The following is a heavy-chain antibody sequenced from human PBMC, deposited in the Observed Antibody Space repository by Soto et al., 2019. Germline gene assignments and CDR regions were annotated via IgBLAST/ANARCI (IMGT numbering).Heavy chain of an antibody. V-gene: IGHV4-59*01. CDR1: GGSISRYY. CDR3: SRAPSAYSRGYGMDV. J-gene: IGHJ6*02. Sequence: SETLSLTCTVSGGSISRYYWSWIRQPPGKGLEWIGYVYYSGTTNYNPSLRSRVTISVDTSNNQFSLRLSSVTAADTAVYYCSRAPSAYSRGYGMDVWGQGTTVTVSS. CDR2: VYYSGTT. D-gene: IGHD5-18*01.